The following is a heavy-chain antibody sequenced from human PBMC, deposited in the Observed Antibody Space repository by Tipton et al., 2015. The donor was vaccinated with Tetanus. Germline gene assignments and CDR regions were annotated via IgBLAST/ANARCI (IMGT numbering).Heavy chain of an antibody. CDR1: GFTFSSYA. D-gene: IGHD6-13*01. J-gene: IGHJ4*02. CDR3: AKGGHSSPTTPYIDY. V-gene: IGHV3-23*01. Sequence: SLRLSCAASGFTFSSYAMTWVRQAPGKGPEWVSAISGSGDTTYYPDSVKGRFAISRDNSKSTLYLQMNSLRGEDAAVYYCAKGGHSSPTTPYIDYWGQGTLVTVSS. CDR2: ISGSGDTT.